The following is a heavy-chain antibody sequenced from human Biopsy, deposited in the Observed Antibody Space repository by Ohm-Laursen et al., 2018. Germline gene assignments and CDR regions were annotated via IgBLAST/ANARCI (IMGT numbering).Heavy chain of an antibody. J-gene: IGHJ4*02. Sequence: VTLSLTCTVSGGSIDTQSWIRQPAGKGLEWIGRVDIRGHADYSSSLRSRVTMSADASKNQFSLKLTSVTAADTAVYFCARVKGEWPEYEFGKWGQGTLVTVSS. CDR3: ARVKGEWPEYEFGK. D-gene: IGHD3-16*01. CDR2: VDIRGHA. CDR1: GGSIDTQS. V-gene: IGHV4-4*07.